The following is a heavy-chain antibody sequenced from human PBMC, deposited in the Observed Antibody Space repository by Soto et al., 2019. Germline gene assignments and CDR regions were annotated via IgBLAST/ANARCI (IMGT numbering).Heavy chain of an antibody. CDR2: INQGGSEK. V-gene: IGHV3-7*03. J-gene: IGHJ6*02. CDR1: GFTFSEKW. CDR3: ARGHYGLDV. Sequence: GGSLRLSCAASGFTFSEKWMAWVRQAPGRGLEWVAHINQGGSEKFYVDSVKGRFTISRDNAKKSLSLQMNSLIDEDTAVYYCARGHYGLDVWGQGTMVTVSS.